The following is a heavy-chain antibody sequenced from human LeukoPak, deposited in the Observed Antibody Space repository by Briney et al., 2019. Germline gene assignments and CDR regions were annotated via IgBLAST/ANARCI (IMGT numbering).Heavy chain of an antibody. CDR3: ATDDIVVVTAMGHY. Sequence: GGSLRLSCAASGFTFSGYAMRWVRQAPGKGLEWVSAISGSGGSTYYADSVKGRFTISRDNSKNTLYLQMNSLRAEDTAVYYCATDDIVVVTAMGHYWGQGTLVTVSS. V-gene: IGHV3-23*01. CDR2: ISGSGGST. D-gene: IGHD2-21*02. CDR1: GFTFSGYA. J-gene: IGHJ4*02.